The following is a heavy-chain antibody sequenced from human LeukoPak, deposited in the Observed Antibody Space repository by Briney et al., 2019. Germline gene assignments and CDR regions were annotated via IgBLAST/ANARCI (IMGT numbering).Heavy chain of an antibody. D-gene: IGHD3-9*01. CDR1: GFTFSSYA. Sequence: GGSLRLSCAASGFTFSSYAMHWVRQAPGKGLEWVAVISYDGSNKYYADSVKGRFTISRDNSKNTLYLQMNSLRAEDTAVYYCARAGYDILTGYHYYYGMDVWGKGTTVTVSS. V-gene: IGHV3-30*04. J-gene: IGHJ6*04. CDR3: ARAGYDILTGYHYYYGMDV. CDR2: ISYDGSNK.